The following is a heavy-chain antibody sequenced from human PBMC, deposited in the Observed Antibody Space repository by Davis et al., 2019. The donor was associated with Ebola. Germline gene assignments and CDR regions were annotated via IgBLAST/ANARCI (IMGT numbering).Heavy chain of an antibody. CDR3: ARDLPGGDWYFDL. D-gene: IGHD1-14*01. Sequence: GESLKISCAASGFTFSNYRMHWVRQVPGTGLVWVSRINSDGSNTNYADSVKGRFTISRDNAKNTLYLQMSSLRAEDTAVYYCARDLPGGDWYFDLWGRGTLVTVSS. V-gene: IGHV3-74*01. CDR2: INSDGSNT. CDR1: GFTFSNYR. J-gene: IGHJ2*01.